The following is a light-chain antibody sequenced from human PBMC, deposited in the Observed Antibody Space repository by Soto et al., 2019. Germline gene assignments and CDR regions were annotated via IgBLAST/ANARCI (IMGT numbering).Light chain of an antibody. CDR1: QSLVYGDGNIY. Sequence: DVVMTQSPLSLPVTLGQPASISCRYSQSLVYGDGNIYLSWFHQRPGQSPRRLIYRVSERDSEAPDRFSGSGSGTEFTLKISRVEAEDVGGFYCMQGTPWPFTFGQGTKLEI. V-gene: IGKV2-30*01. CDR3: MQGTPWPFT. J-gene: IGKJ2*01. CDR2: RVS.